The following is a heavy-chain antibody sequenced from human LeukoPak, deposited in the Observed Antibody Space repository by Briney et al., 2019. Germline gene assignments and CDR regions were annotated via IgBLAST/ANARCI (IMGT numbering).Heavy chain of an antibody. J-gene: IGHJ4*02. D-gene: IGHD4-23*01. CDR1: GFTFTVHY. Sequence: AASVTVSCKASGFTFTVHYIHWVRQAPGQGLEWMGYINPHSGGTNSPQKFQGRVTLTTDTSISAAYMELSSLISDDTAMYYCVREGNEVLTKDFDSWGQGTLVTVSS. CDR3: VREGNEVLTKDFDS. CDR2: INPHSGGT. V-gene: IGHV1-2*02.